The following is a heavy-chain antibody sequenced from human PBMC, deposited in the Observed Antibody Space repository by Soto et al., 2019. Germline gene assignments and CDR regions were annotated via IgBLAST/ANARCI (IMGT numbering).Heavy chain of an antibody. V-gene: IGHV3-53*01. Sequence: GGSLRLSCAASGFTVSSKYMSWVRQAPGKGLEWVSIIGSGGSTFYADSVKGRFTISRDNSKNTLYLQMNSLRAEDTAVYYCAKEHSSSWDPLYYYGMDVWGQGTTVTVSS. CDR3: AKEHSSSWDPLYYYGMDV. CDR2: IGSGGST. J-gene: IGHJ6*02. CDR1: GFTVSSKY. D-gene: IGHD6-13*01.